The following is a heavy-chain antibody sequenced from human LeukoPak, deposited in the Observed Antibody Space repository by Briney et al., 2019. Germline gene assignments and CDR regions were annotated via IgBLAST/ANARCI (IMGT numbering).Heavy chain of an antibody. CDR3: ANPGGYSSGWTPFDY. D-gene: IGHD6-19*01. V-gene: IGHV3-30*18. CDR2: ISYDGSNK. CDR1: GFTFSSYG. Sequence: GGSLRLSCAASGFTFSSYGMHWVRQAPGKGLEWVAVISYDGSNKYYADSVKGRFTISRDNSNNTLYLQMNSLRAEDTAVYYCANPGGYSSGWTPFDYWGQGTLVTVSS. J-gene: IGHJ4*02.